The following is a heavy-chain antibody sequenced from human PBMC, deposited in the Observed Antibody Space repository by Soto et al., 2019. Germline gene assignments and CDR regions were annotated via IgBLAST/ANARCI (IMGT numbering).Heavy chain of an antibody. V-gene: IGHV3-30*18. CDR2: ISYDGSNK. J-gene: IGHJ6*02. CDR3: AKDRERYFDWLYYGMDV. D-gene: IGHD3-9*01. Sequence: GGSLRLSCAASGFTFSSYGMHWVRQAPGKGLEWVAVISYDGSNKYYADSVKGRFTISRDNSKNTLYLQMNSLRAEDTAVYYCAKDRERYFDWLYYGMDVWGQGTTVTVSS. CDR1: GFTFSSYG.